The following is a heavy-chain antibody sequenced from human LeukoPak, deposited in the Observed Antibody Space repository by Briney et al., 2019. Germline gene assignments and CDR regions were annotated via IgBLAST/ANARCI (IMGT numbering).Heavy chain of an antibody. CDR1: GCSFNTFM. J-gene: IGHJ4*02. CDR2: VYPLDSET. CDR3: VRHNSGACY. D-gene: IGHD2-21*01. V-gene: IGHV5-51*01. Sequence: GQSLKTSSKTSGCSFNTFMIAWVRPAPGRGLEWMGLVYPLDSETRYCPSFQGQVTISADKSTSSAFLQWDSLKASDTSMYYCVRHNSGACYWGPGTLVTVSS.